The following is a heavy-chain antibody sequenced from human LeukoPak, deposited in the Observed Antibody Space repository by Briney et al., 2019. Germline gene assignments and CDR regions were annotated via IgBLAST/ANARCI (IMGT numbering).Heavy chain of an antibody. D-gene: IGHD3-10*01. CDR3: ARRYYYNLGSFPFDF. J-gene: IGHJ4*02. CDR2: IHNSGTT. Sequence: SETLSLTCAVSGGPFSGYFWSWIRQSSGKGLEWIGEIHNSGTTNYNPSLNSRVTISEDTSKNQFYLTLSSVTAADTAVYYCARRYYYNLGSFPFDFWGQGTLVTVSS. CDR1: GGPFSGYF. V-gene: IGHV4-34*01.